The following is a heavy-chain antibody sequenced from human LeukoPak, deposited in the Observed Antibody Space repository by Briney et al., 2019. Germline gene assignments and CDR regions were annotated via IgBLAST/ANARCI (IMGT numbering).Heavy chain of an antibody. Sequence: PGGSLRLSCAASGFTFDDYAMHWVRQAPGKGLEWVSGISWNSGSIGYADSVKGRFTISRDNAKNSLYLQMNSLRAEDTALYYCAKDWGTTGSLDYWGQGTLVTVSS. V-gene: IGHV3-9*01. D-gene: IGHD1-7*01. CDR1: GFTFDDYA. CDR3: AKDWGTTGSLDY. J-gene: IGHJ4*02. CDR2: ISWNSGSI.